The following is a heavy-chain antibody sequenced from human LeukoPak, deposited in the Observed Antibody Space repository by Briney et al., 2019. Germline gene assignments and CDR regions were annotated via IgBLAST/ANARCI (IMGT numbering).Heavy chain of an antibody. V-gene: IGHV3-74*01. CDR3: ARGDRPAHDFWSGIAYYMDV. Sequence: PGGSLRLSCAASGFTFSSYWMHWVRHAPGKGLVWVSRINSDGSSTSSADSVKGRFTISRDNAKNTLYLQMNSLRAEDTAVYYCARGDRPAHDFWSGIAYYMDVWGKGTTVTVSS. D-gene: IGHD3-3*01. CDR2: INSDGSST. J-gene: IGHJ6*03. CDR1: GFTFSSYW.